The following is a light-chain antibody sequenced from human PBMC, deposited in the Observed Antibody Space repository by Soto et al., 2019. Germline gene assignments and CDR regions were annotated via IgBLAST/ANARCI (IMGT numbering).Light chain of an antibody. CDR2: GAS. CDR1: QSVSSN. V-gene: IGKV3-15*01. CDR3: QQRNSWPWT. J-gene: IGKJ1*01. Sequence: EMVMTQSPATLSVSPGERATLSCRASQSVSSNLAWYQQKPGQAPRLLIYGASTRATGIPARFSGSGSGTEFTLTISSLEPEDFAVYYCQQRNSWPWTFGQGTKVDIK.